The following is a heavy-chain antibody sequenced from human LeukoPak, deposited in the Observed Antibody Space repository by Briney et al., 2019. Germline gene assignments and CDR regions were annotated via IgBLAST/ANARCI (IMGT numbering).Heavy chain of an antibody. J-gene: IGHJ6*03. CDR2: INQSGST. CDR1: GFTFSSYE. Sequence: PGGSLRLSCAASGFTFSSYEMNWVRQAPGKGLEWIGEINQSGSTNYNPSPKSRVTISIDTSKNQFSLKVSSVTAADTAVYYCARGVAARPFYFYYYMDVWDTGTTVTFSS. V-gene: IGHV4-34*01. CDR3: ARGVAARPFYFYYYMDV. D-gene: IGHD6-6*01.